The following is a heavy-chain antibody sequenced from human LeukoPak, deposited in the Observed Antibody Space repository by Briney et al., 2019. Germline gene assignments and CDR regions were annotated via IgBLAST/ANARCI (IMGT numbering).Heavy chain of an antibody. CDR3: AKAYDFWSGPTYYFDY. V-gene: IGHV3-23*01. CDR1: GFTFSSYA. D-gene: IGHD3-3*01. CDR2: ISGSGGST. J-gene: IGHJ4*02. Sequence: GGSLRLCCAASGFTFSSYAMSWVRQAPGKGLEWVSAISGSGGSTYYADSVKGRFTISRDNSKNTLYLQMNSLRAEDTAVYYCAKAYDFWSGPTYYFDYWGQGTLVTVSS.